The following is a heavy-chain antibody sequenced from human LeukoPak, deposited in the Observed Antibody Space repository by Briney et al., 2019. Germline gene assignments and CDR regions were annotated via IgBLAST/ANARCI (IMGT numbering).Heavy chain of an antibody. CDR3: ACSGSIDY. CDR2: ISYDGSNK. Sequence: GGSLRLSCAASGFTFSSYAVHWVRQAPGKGLEWVAVISYDGSNKYYADSVKGRFTISRDNSKNTLYLQMNSLRAEDTAVYYCACSGSIDYWGQGTLVTVSS. J-gene: IGHJ4*02. V-gene: IGHV3-30*04. CDR1: GFTFSSYA. D-gene: IGHD3-10*02.